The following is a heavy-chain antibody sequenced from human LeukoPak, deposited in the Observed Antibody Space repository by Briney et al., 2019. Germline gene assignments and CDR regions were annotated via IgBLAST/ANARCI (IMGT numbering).Heavy chain of an antibody. CDR1: GFTFSNAW. V-gene: IGHV3-23*01. CDR3: AKEPYDSSGYYGPTFDY. Sequence: GGSLRLSCAASGFTFSNAWMSWVRQAPGKGLEWVSAISGSGGGTYYADSVKGRFTISRDNSKNTLYLQMNSLRAEDTAVYYCAKEPYDSSGYYGPTFDYWGQGTLVTVSS. CDR2: ISGSGGGT. D-gene: IGHD3-22*01. J-gene: IGHJ4*02.